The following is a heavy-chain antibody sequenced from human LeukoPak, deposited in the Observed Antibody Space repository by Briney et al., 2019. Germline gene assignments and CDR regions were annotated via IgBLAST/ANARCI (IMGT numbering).Heavy chain of an antibody. CDR1: GYTFTVYY. CDR2: INPNSGGT. CDR3: ARDSEWFGENTYYYYYMDV. Sequence: ASVKVSCKASGYTFTVYYMHWVRQAPGQGLERMGWINPNSGGTNYAQKFQVRVTMTRDTSISTAYMELSRLRSDDRAVYYCARDSEWFGENTYYYYYMDVWGKGTTVTISS. V-gene: IGHV1-2*02. J-gene: IGHJ6*03. D-gene: IGHD3-10*01.